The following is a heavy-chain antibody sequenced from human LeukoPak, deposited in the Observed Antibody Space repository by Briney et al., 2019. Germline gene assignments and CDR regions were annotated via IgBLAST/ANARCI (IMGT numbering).Heavy chain of an antibody. J-gene: IGHJ4*02. CDR2: VSSSGAYT. CDR1: GFTFSNSA. Sequence: PGRSLRLSCAASGFTFSNSAMSWVRQAPGKGPEWVSAVSSSGAYTYYADSVKGRFTVSRDNSKNTLYLQMNSLRAEDTAVYYCASRDPSSWYVYWGQGTLVTVSS. D-gene: IGHD6-13*01. CDR3: ASRDPSSWYVY. V-gene: IGHV3-23*01.